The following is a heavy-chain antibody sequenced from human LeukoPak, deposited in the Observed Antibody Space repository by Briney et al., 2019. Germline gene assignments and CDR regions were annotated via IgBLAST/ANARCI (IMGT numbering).Heavy chain of an antibody. CDR3: ARGLDY. J-gene: IGHJ4*02. CDR2: ISYDVSKK. Sequence: RRSPRLSCAASGFTFCSYAMHCVREAPGKGLGWGAVISYDVSKKYYTDSVKGRFTISRDNSKNTLSLPMNSLRAEDTAVYYCARGLDYWGQGTLVTVSS. CDR1: GFTFCSYA. V-gene: IGHV3-30-3*01.